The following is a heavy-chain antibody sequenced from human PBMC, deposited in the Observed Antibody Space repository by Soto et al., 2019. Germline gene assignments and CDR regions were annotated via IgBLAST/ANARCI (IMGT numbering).Heavy chain of an antibody. V-gene: IGHV3-23*01. D-gene: IGHD7-27*01. CDR1: GFTFSSCA. CDR3: ATGGRAWDYFDC. J-gene: IGHJ4*02. CDR2: ISTNGGST. Sequence: EVPLLESGGGLVQPGGSLTLSCTASGFTFSSCAMTWVRQAPGKGLEWVSTISTNGGSTYYADSMKGRFTVSRDNSKNILYLQMNSLRAEDTAVYFCATGGRAWDYFDCWGRGTLVTVSS.